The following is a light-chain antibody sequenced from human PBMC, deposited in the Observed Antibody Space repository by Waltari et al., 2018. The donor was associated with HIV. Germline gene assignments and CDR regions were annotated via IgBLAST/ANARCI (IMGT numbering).Light chain of an antibody. Sequence: AIRVTQSPSSVSASTGDRVTITFRASQAITGYLAWYQQKPGQAPKLLIYAASSLQSGVPSRFNASGSGTDFTLTISCLQSEDFATYYCQQYYTYPITFGQGTRLDIK. CDR3: QQYYTYPIT. V-gene: IGKV1-8*01. CDR2: AAS. J-gene: IGKJ5*01. CDR1: QAITGY.